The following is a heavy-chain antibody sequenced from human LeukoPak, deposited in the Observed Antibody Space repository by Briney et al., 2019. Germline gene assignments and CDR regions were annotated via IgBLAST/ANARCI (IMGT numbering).Heavy chain of an antibody. V-gene: IGHV3-7*01. J-gene: IGHJ3*02. D-gene: IGHD1-7*01. CDR1: GFTFSNYW. CDR3: ATLGTTEAAFDI. CDR2: IKQDGSEK. Sequence: GGSLRLSCAASGFTFSNYWMSWVRQAPGKGLEWVANIKQDGSEKYYADSLKGRFTISRDNAKNSLYLHMNSLRAEDTAVYYCATLGTTEAAFDIWGQGTMVTVSS.